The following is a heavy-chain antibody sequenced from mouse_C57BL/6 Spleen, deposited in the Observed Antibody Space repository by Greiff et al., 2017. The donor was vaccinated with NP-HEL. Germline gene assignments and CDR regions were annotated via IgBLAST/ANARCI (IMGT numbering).Heavy chain of an antibody. CDR1: FYTFTSYW. Sequence: VQLQQPGAELVTPFSSFPFSFNSSFYTFTSYWMHWVQQRPGQGLEWIGMIHPNSGSPNYNEKFKSKATLTVDKSSSTAYMQLSSPTSEDSAVYYCATLKYYFDYWGQGTTLTVSS. CDR3: ATLKYYFDY. CDR2: IHPNSGSP. J-gene: IGHJ2*01. V-gene: IGHV1-64*01.